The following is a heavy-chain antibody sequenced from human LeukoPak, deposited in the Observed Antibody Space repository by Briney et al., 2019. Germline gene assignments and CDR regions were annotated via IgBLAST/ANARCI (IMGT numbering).Heavy chain of an antibody. D-gene: IGHD2-2*01. Sequence: GGSLRLSCAASGFTFSSYSMNWVRQAPGKGLEWVSAISGSGGSTYYADSVKGRFTISRDNSKNTLYLQMNSLRAEDTAVYYCAKDEDIVVVPAPDYWGQGTLVTVSS. CDR2: ISGSGGST. CDR1: GFTFSSYS. CDR3: AKDEDIVVVPAPDY. V-gene: IGHV3-23*01. J-gene: IGHJ4*02.